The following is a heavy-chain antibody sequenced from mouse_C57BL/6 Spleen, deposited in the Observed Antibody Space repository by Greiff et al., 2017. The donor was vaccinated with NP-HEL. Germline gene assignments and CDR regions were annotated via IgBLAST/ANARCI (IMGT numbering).Heavy chain of an antibody. Sequence: EVKVVESGGGLVKPGGSLKLSCAASGFTFSDYGMHWVRQAPEKGLEWVAYISSGSSTIYYADTVQGRFTISRDNAKNTLFLPMTSLRSEDTAIYYCARGGGSGAMDYWGQGTSVTVSS. CDR1: GFTFSDYG. CDR3: ARGGGSGAMDY. V-gene: IGHV5-17*01. CDR2: ISSGSSTI. J-gene: IGHJ4*01.